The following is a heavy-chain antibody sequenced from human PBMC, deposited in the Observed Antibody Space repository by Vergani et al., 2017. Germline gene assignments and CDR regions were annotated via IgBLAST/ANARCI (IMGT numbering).Heavy chain of an antibody. D-gene: IGHD3-3*02. V-gene: IGHV4-61*02. Sequence: QVKLQESGPGLLKPSQTLSLTCTVSGESIRSGSHYWSWIRQPAGKGPEWIGHIHTGGGTDLNPSFKSRVSISVDTSKSQFSLKLNSVTVADTAVYYCGRTRPFFTRGSRPANWGQGTLVTVSS. CDR1: GESIRSGSHY. CDR3: GRTRPFFTRGSRPAN. J-gene: IGHJ4*02. CDR2: IHTGGGT.